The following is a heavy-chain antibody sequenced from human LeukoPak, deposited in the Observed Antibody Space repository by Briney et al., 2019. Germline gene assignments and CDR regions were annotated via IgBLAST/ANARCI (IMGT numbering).Heavy chain of an antibody. D-gene: IGHD2-15*01. CDR2: ISSSSSTI. CDR3: ARDGYCSGSSCYSTTDY. V-gene: IGHV3-48*04. CDR1: GFTVSSNY. J-gene: IGHJ4*02. Sequence: GGSLRLSCAASGFTVSSNYMSWVRQAPGRGLEWVSYISSSSSTIYYADSVKGRFTISRDNAKNSLYLQMNSLRAEDTAVYYCARDGYCSGSSCYSTTDYWGQGTLVTVSS.